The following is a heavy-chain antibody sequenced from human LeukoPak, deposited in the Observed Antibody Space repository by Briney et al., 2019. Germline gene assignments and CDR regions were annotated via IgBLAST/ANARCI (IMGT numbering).Heavy chain of an antibody. J-gene: IGHJ3*02. Sequence: PGGSLRLSCAASGFTFSSYGMHWVRQAPGKGLEWVAFIRYDGSNKYYADSVKGRFTISRDNSKNTLYLQMNSLRAEDTAVYYCAKDTRLESDAFDIWGQGTMVTVSS. CDR3: AKDTRLESDAFDI. D-gene: IGHD3-3*01. CDR1: GFTFSSYG. V-gene: IGHV3-30*02. CDR2: IRYDGSNK.